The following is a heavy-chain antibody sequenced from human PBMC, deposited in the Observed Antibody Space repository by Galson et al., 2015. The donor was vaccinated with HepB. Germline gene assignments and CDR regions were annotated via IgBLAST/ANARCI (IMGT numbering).Heavy chain of an antibody. Sequence: SLRLSCAASGFTFNNYAMHWVRQAPGKGLEWVAFISYDGNYEYHSDSVKGRFTISRDNSKNMLYLQMNSLRPEDTAIYYCAKETGNFYDLTGYNDYWGQGTLVTVSS. J-gene: IGHJ4*02. CDR2: ISYDGNYE. D-gene: IGHD3-9*01. V-gene: IGHV3-30*18. CDR3: AKETGNFYDLTGYNDY. CDR1: GFTFNNYA.